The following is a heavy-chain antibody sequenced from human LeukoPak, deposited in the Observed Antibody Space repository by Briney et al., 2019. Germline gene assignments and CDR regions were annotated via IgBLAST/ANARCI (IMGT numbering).Heavy chain of an antibody. CDR3: ARDRGSSWYVDY. J-gene: IGHJ4*02. CDR1: GYTFTSYY. Sequence: ASVKVSCKTSGYTFTSYYIHWVRQAPGQGLEWMGWINPSSGGTEYAQKFQGRVTMTGDTSISTAYMELSRLRSDDTAVCYCARDRGSSWYVDYWGQGTLVTVSS. CDR2: INPSSGGT. D-gene: IGHD6-13*01. V-gene: IGHV1-2*02.